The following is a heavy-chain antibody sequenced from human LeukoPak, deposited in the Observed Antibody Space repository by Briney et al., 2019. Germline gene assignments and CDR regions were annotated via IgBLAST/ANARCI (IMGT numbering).Heavy chain of an antibody. CDR3: AKDLGMHYLYYYMDV. V-gene: IGHV3-23*01. Sequence: GGSLRLSCAASGFTFRSFGMSWVRQAPGKGLEWVSVISSSDESSDETTYYADSVKGRFTISRDNSKNTLYLQMNSLRAEDTAVYCCAKDLGMHYLYYYMDVWGKGTTVTISS. CDR1: GFTFRSFG. CDR2: ISSSDESSDETT. J-gene: IGHJ6*03.